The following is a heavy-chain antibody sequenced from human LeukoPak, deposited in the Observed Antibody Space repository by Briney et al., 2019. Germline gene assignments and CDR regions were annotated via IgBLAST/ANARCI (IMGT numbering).Heavy chain of an antibody. CDR3: VRVVRGVIDH. V-gene: IGHV6-1*01. D-gene: IGHD3-10*01. J-gene: IGHJ5*02. CDR2: TYYRSKWYN. CDR1: GDSVPSNSGA. Sequence: SQTLSLACAISGDSVPSNSGAWNWIRQSPSRGLGWLGRTYYRSKWYNDYAVSVKSRMTINPDTSKNQFSLQLNSVTPEDTAVYYCVRVVRGVIDHWGQGTLVTVSS.